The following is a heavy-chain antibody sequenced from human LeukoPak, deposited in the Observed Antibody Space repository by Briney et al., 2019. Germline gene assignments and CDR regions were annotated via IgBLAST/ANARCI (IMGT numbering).Heavy chain of an antibody. CDR1: GGSFGGYY. Sequence: SETLSLTCAVYGGSFGGYYWSWIRQPPGKGLEWIGEINHSGSTNYNPSLKSRVTISVDTSKNQFSLKLSSVTAADTAVYYCARGSSYCGGDCYNHAFDIWGQGTMVTVSS. D-gene: IGHD2-21*02. V-gene: IGHV4-34*01. CDR3: ARGSSYCGGDCYNHAFDI. J-gene: IGHJ3*02. CDR2: INHSGST.